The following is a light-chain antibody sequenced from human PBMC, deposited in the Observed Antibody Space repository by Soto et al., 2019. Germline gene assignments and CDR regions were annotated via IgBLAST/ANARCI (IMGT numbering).Light chain of an antibody. V-gene: IGKV1-39*01. Sequence: DIQMTQSPSSLSASVGDRVTITCRASQSISSNLNWYQQKPGKAPKLLIYTAASLQSGVPSRFSGSGSWTDFTLTIASLQLEDFATYYCQQSNSLPPTFGQGTMVEIK. CDR3: QQSNSLPPT. CDR2: TAA. CDR1: QSISSN. J-gene: IGKJ1*01.